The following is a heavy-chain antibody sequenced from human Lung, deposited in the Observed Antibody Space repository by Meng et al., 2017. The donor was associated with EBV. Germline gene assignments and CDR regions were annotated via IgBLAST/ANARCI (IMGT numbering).Heavy chain of an antibody. V-gene: IGHV4-31*01. Sequence: QVQLQGSVPGLVKPSQTLSLTCTVSGGSISSGGHYWSWIRQHPGKSLEWIGYIYYSGSTYYNPSLKSLVSISVDTSNNQFSLKLSSVTAADTAVYYCARARSIAAAVIDYWGQGTLVTVSS. CDR3: ARARSIAAAVIDY. CDR2: IYYSGST. D-gene: IGHD6-13*01. J-gene: IGHJ4*02. CDR1: GGSISSGGHY.